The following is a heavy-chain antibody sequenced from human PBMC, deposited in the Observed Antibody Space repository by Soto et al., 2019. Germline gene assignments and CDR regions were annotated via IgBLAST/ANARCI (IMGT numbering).Heavy chain of an antibody. J-gene: IGHJ5*02. CDR2: ISGSGGST. V-gene: IGHV3-23*01. D-gene: IGHD3-10*01. CDR1: GFTFSSYA. Sequence: EVQLLESGGGLVQPGGSLRLSCAASGFTFSSYAMSWVRQAPGKGLEWVSAISGSGGSTYYADSVKGRFTISRDNSKNTLYLQMNSLRAEDTAVYYCAKDHGRFMVRGGKAWFDPWGQGTLVTVSS. CDR3: AKDHGRFMVRGGKAWFDP.